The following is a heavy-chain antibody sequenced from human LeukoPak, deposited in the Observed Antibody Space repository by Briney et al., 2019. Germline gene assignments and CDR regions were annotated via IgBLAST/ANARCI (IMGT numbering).Heavy chain of an antibody. Sequence: PSETLSLTCTVSGGSISSSSYYWGWIRQPPGKGLEWIGSIYYSGSTYYNPSLKSRVTISVDTSKNQFSLKLSSVTAADTAVYYCASLPMGLYSWFDPWGQGTLVTVSS. CDR1: GGSISSSSYY. CDR3: ASLPMGLYSWFDP. D-gene: IGHD3-10*01. J-gene: IGHJ5*02. V-gene: IGHV4-39*07. CDR2: IYYSGST.